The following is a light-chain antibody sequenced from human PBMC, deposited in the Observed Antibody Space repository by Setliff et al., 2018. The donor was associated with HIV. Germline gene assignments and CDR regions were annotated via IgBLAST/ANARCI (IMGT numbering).Light chain of an antibody. J-gene: IGLJ1*01. CDR3: SSYAITNTLP. CDR1: SSDVGGYNY. V-gene: IGLV2-14*01. Sequence: QSALTQPTSVSGSPGQSITISCTGTSSDVGGYNYVSWYQHRPGKAPKLIIYEVRNRPSGVSNRFSGSKSGNTASLTISGLQAEDEADYYCSSYAITNTLPFGTGTKVTVL. CDR2: EVR.